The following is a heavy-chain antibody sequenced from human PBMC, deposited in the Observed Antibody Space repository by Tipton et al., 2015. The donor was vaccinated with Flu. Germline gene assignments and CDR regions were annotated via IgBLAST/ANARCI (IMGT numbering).Heavy chain of an antibody. CDR3: AKASGVLEWRSWSFDS. CDR2: VYYSGNT. D-gene: IGHD3-3*01. J-gene: IGHJ4*02. V-gene: IGHV4-59*01. Sequence: TLSLTCTVSGGSINSYYWSWIRQPPGKGLEWIGSVYYSGNTYYNPSLKSRVAISLDTSKNRFSLNLNSVTAADTAVYYCAKASGVLEWRSWSFDSWGKGTLVTVSS. CDR1: GGSINSYY.